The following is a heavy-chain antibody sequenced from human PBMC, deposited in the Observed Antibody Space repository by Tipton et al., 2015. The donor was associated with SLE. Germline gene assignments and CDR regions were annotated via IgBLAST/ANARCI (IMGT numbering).Heavy chain of an antibody. CDR1: GGSITITNYY. Sequence: TLSLTCIVSGGSITITNYYWGWVRQPPGKGLEWIGSIHYIGNTYYNPSLKSRVTMSVDTSKNQFSLKLSSVTAADTAVYYCARGEAFSEYYFDYWGQGTLVTVSS. CDR3: ARGEAFSEYYFDY. J-gene: IGHJ4*02. V-gene: IGHV4-39*07. D-gene: IGHD3-16*01. CDR2: IHYIGNT.